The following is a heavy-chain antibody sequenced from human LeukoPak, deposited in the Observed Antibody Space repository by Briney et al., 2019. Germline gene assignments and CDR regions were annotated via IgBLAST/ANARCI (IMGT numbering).Heavy chain of an antibody. V-gene: IGHV4-38-2*02. J-gene: IGHJ6*04. CDR2: IYHSGST. Sequence: PSETLSLTCAVSGYSISSDYYWGWTRQPPGKGLEWIGSIYHSGSTYYNPFLKSRVTISVDTSKNQFSLKLSSVTAADTAVYYCARDRALFIPLGVWGKGTTVTVSS. CDR3: ARDRALFIPLGV. D-gene: IGHD2-21*01. CDR1: GYSISSDYY.